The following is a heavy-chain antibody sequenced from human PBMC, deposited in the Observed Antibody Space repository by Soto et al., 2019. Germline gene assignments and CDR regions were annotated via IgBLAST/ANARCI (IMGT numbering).Heavy chain of an antibody. Sequence: SETLSLTCTVSGGSISSYYWSWTRQPPGKGLEWIGYIYYSGSTNYNPSLKSRVTISVDTSKNQFSLKLSSVTAADTAVYYCARSDGRYWGQGTLVTVSS. J-gene: IGHJ4*02. CDR2: IYYSGST. V-gene: IGHV4-59*01. CDR1: GGSISSYY. CDR3: ARSDGRY.